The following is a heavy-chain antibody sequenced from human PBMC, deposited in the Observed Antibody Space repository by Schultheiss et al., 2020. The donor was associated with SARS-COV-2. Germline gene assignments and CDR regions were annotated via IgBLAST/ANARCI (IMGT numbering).Heavy chain of an antibody. CDR1: GLTFRNAW. CDR3: TADLPGLSALIDY. J-gene: IGHJ4*02. Sequence: GGSLRLSCAASGLTFRNAWMMWVRQAPGKGLECVGRIKSKTDGGTIDYPAPVKGRFTISRDDSKNTLYLQMNSLQTEDTALYYCTADLPGLSALIDYWGQGTLVTVSS. CDR2: IKSKTDGGTI. V-gene: IGHV3-15*01.